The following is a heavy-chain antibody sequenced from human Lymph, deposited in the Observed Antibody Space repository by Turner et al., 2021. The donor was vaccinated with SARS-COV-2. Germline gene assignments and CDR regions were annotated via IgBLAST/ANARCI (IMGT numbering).Heavy chain of an antibody. Sequence: EVQLVEAGGGLIQRGGSLRLSCAASGFTVSSNYMSWVRQARGKGLEWVSVIYIGGTTYYADSVKGRFTISRDNSQNTLYLQMNSLRAEDTAVYYCARDLGPLAFDIWGQGTMVTVSS. V-gene: IGHV3-53*01. CDR2: IYIGGTT. CDR1: GFTVSSNY. CDR3: ARDLGPLAFDI. J-gene: IGHJ3*02.